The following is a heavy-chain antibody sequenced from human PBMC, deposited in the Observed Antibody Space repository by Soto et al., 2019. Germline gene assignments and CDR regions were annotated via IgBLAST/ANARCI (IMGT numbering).Heavy chain of an antibody. J-gene: IGHJ6*03. CDR3: ARGIPAYYYMDF. D-gene: IGHD2-2*01. CDR1: GYTFTSYC. V-gene: IGHV1-18*01. Sequence: VPVKVSCKDPGYTFTSYCISWVRQAPGQGLEWMGWISAYNGNTNYAQKLQGRVTMTTDTSTSTAYMELRSLRSDDTAVYYCARGIPAYYYMDFLGKGTTVTVSS. CDR2: ISAYNGNT.